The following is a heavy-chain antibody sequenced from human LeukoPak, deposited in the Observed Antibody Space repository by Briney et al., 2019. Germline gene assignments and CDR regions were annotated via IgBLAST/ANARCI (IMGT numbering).Heavy chain of an antibody. J-gene: IGHJ3*02. CDR1: GFTFSSYE. D-gene: IGHD3-22*01. Sequence: GGSLRLSCAASGFTFSSYEMNWVRQAPGKGLEWVSYISSSGSTIYYADSVKGRFTISRDNSKNTLYLQMNSLRAEDTAVYYCAKGDYYDSYGFNSGLNDAFDIWGQGTMDTVSS. CDR2: ISSSGSTI. V-gene: IGHV3-48*03. CDR3: AKGDYYDSYGFNSGLNDAFDI.